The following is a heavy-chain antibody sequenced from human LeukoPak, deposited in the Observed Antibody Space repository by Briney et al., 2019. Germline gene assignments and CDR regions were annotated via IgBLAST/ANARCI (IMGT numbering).Heavy chain of an antibody. CDR3: VRERNNFWSGHHSIFDS. CDR1: GFIFSDHW. J-gene: IGHJ4*02. V-gene: IGHV3-74*01. CDR2: INNDGSST. Sequence: GGSLRLSCAASGFIFSDHWMHWVRQAPGEGLVWLSRINNDGSSTIYADSVKGRFTFSRDNAENTLFLEMSSLRVEDTAVYYCVRERNNFWSGHHSIFDSWGQGTLVTVSS. D-gene: IGHD3-3*01.